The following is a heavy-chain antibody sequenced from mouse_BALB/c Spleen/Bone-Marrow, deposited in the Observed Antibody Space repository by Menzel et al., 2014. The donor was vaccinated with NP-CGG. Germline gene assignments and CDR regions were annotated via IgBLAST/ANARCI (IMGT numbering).Heavy chain of an antibody. CDR2: INPSNGGT. CDR1: GYTFTSHW. V-gene: IGHV1S16*01. D-gene: IGHD1-2*01. Sequence: SGAELVKPGASVKLSCKASGYTFTSHWMHWVKLRPGQGFEWIGEINPSNGGTNYNEKFKRKATLTVDKSSSTAYMQLSSLTSEDSAVYYCTNYGYDWGQGTTLTVSS. J-gene: IGHJ2*01. CDR3: TNYGYD.